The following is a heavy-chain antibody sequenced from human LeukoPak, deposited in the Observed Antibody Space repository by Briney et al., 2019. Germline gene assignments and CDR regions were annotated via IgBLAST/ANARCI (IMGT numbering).Heavy chain of an antibody. CDR2: ISYDGSNK. Sequence: GGSLRLSCAASGFTFSIYGMHWVRQAPGKGLEWVAVISYDGSNKYYADSVKGPFTISRDTSKNTLYLQMNSLRAEDTAVYYCAREVYDFWRKGYYFDYWGQGTLVTVSS. CDR3: AREVYDFWRKGYYFDY. V-gene: IGHV3-30*03. J-gene: IGHJ4*02. CDR1: GFTFSIYG. D-gene: IGHD3-3*01.